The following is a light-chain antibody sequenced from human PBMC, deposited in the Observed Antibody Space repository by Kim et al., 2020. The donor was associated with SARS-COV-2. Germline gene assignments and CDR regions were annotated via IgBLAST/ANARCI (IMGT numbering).Light chain of an antibody. Sequence: EIVLTQSPGTLSLSPGERAALSCRASQSLSSISLAWYQQKPGQAPRLLIYGASSRATGIPDRFSGSGSGTDFTLTISRLEPEDFAVYYCQQYGSSPYTFGQGTKLEI. CDR2: GAS. CDR1: QSLSSIS. CDR3: QQYGSSPYT. V-gene: IGKV3-20*01. J-gene: IGKJ2*01.